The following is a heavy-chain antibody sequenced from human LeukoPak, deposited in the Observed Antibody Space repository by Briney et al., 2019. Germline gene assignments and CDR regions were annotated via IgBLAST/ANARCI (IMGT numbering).Heavy chain of an antibody. J-gene: IGHJ4*02. CDR3: ARVTSSGWYSFDY. V-gene: IGHV3-30-3*01. CDR2: ISYDGSIK. Sequence: LSGGSLRLSCAASRFTLSSYAMHWVRQAPGKGLEWVAVISYDGSIKYSADSVKGRFTISRDNSKNTLYLQMNSLRTEDTAMYYCARVTSSGWYSFDYWGQGTLITVSS. CDR1: RFTLSSYA. D-gene: IGHD6-19*01.